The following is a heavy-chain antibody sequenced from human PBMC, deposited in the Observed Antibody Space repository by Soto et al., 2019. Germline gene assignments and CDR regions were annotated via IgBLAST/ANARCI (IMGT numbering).Heavy chain of an antibody. CDR1: GGSVSSVSYY. CDR3: ARVPRQLEPTLCFAH. D-gene: IGHD1-1*01. V-gene: IGHV4-61*01. J-gene: IGHJ5*02. Sequence: SETLSLTCTVSGGSVSSVSYYWSWIRQPPGKGLEWIGYIYYSGNTNYNPSLKSRLTISLDTSKNQFSLNLSSVTAADTAVYFCARVPRQLEPTLCFAHWGQGTLVTVSS. CDR2: IYYSGNT.